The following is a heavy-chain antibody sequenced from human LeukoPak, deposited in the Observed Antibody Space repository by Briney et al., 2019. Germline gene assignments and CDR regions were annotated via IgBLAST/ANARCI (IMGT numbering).Heavy chain of an antibody. J-gene: IGHJ3*02. D-gene: IGHD6-19*01. CDR3: AREMESSGWYGAFDI. V-gene: IGHV4-59*01. CDR2: IYYSGST. CDR1: GGSISSYY. Sequence: SETLSLTCTVSGGSISSYYWSWIRQAPGKGLEWVGDIYYSGSTNYHPSLKSRVTISVDTSKNQFSLKLSSVTAADTAVYFCAREMESSGWYGAFDIWGQGTMVTVSS.